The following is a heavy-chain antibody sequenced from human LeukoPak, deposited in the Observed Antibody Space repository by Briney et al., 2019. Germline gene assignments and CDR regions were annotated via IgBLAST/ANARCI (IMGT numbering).Heavy chain of an antibody. CDR2: IHSSGGS. CDR3: ARLGSYHDF. Sequence: SETLSLTCTVSGASISNYYWSWIRQTPEKGLEWMGHIHSSGGSSYYPSLKSRLTLSIDTSRNQLSLKLPSVAAADTAVYFCARLGSYHDFWGQGALVTVSS. J-gene: IGHJ4*02. D-gene: IGHD1-26*01. V-gene: IGHV4-4*09. CDR1: GASISNYY.